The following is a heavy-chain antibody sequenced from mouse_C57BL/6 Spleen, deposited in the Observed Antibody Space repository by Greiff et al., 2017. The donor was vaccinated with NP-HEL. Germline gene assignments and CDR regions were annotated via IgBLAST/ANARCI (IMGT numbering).Heavy chain of an antibody. CDR1: GYTFTDYY. CDR2: INPNNGGT. CDR3: ARSGDGGAMDY. V-gene: IGHV1-26*01. Sequence: VQLQQSGPELVKPGASVKISCKASGYTFTDYYMNWVKQSHGKSLEWIGDINPNNGGTSYNQKFKGKATLTVDKSSSTAYMELRSLTSEDSAVYYCARSGDGGAMDYWGQGTSVTVSS. D-gene: IGHD2-3*01. J-gene: IGHJ4*01.